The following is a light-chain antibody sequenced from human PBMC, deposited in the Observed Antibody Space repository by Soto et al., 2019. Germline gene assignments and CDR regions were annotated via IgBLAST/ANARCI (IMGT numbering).Light chain of an antibody. V-gene: IGKV3D-15*01. CDR1: QSISSN. CDR3: QQYNEWPET. CDR2: GAS. J-gene: IGKJ1*01. Sequence: IVLTQSPGTLSLSPWERATLSCRASQSISSNYLAWYQQKPGQAPRLLIYGASTRATGIPDRFSGSGSATEFTLTINNLQSRDSAVYYCQQYNEWPETFGPGTKVDIK.